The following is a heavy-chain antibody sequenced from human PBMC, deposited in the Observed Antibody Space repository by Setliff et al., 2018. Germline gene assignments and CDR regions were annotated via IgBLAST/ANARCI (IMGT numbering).Heavy chain of an antibody. J-gene: IGHJ3*02. V-gene: IGHV3-7*01. CDR2: IKQDGSTK. D-gene: IGHD3-22*01. Sequence: PGGSLSLSCVVSGFSFSRHWMSWVRQAPGKGLEWVAVIKQDGSTKYYLDSVKGRFTISRDNAKRSLYLQMNGLRADDTGVYYCVRDDADNYDAFDNWGQGTAVTVSS. CDR1: GFSFSRHW. CDR3: VRDDADNYDAFDN.